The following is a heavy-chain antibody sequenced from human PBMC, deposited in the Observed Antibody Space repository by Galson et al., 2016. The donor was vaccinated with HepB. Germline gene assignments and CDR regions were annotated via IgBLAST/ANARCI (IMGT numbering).Heavy chain of an antibody. J-gene: IGHJ6*02. CDR3: ARVSGTTYGDYYGMDV. D-gene: IGHD1-7*01. Sequence: SVKVSCKASGYTFTGYYMHWVRQAPGQGLEWMGWINPNSGGTNYAQKFQGWVTMTRDTSICTAYMELSRLRSDDTAVYYCARVSGTTYGDYYGMDVWGQGTTVTVSS. CDR1: GYTFTGYY. V-gene: IGHV1-2*04. CDR2: INPNSGGT.